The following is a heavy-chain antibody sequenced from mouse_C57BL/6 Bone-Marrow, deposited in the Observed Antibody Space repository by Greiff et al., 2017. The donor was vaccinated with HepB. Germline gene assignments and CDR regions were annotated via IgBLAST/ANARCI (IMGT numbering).Heavy chain of an antibody. J-gene: IGHJ2*01. CDR3: ARMYYDYDGLFDY. CDR1: GYTFTSYW. D-gene: IGHD2-4*01. Sequence: VQLQQSGAELVKPGASVKMSCKASGYTFTSYWITWVKQRPGQGLEWIGDIYPGSGSTNYNEKFKSKATLTVDTSSSTAYMQLSSLTSEDSAVYYCARMYYDYDGLFDYWGQGTTLTVSS. V-gene: IGHV1-55*01. CDR2: IYPGSGST.